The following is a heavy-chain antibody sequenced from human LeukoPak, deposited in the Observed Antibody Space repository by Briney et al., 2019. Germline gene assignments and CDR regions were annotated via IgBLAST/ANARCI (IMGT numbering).Heavy chain of an antibody. J-gene: IGHJ4*02. CDR1: GGSISSSSYY. CDR3: ARGGYSYGPDY. CDR2: IYYSGST. V-gene: IGHV4-39*07. D-gene: IGHD5-18*01. Sequence: PSETLSLTCTVSGGSISSSSYYWGWIRQPPGKGLEWIGSIYYSGSTYYHPSLKSRVTISVDTSKNQFSLKLSSVTAADTAVYYCARGGYSYGPDYWGQGTPVTVSS.